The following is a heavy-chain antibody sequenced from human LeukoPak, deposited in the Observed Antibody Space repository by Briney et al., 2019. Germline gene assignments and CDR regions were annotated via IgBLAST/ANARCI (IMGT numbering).Heavy chain of an antibody. Sequence: ASVTVSCKASGYTFTGYYMHWVRQAPGQGLEWMGWINPNSGGTNYAQKFQGRVTMTRDTSISTAYMELSRLRSDDTAVYYCARDFIYDFWSGYYGDYYYGMDVWGQGTTVTVSS. D-gene: IGHD3-3*01. V-gene: IGHV1-2*02. CDR1: GYTFTGYY. CDR2: INPNSGGT. CDR3: ARDFIYDFWSGYYGDYYYGMDV. J-gene: IGHJ6*02.